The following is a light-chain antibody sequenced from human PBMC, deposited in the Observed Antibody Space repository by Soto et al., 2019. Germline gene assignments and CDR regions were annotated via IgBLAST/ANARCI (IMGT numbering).Light chain of an antibody. CDR1: SSDIGGYNY. CDR3: SSFTAANTVL. V-gene: IGLV2-14*03. J-gene: IGLJ7*01. Sequence: QSALTQPVSVSGSPGQSITISCTGTSSDIGGYNYVSWYQQHPGKAPKLMVRDVSNRPSGVSNRFSGSKSGNTASLTISGLQAEDEADYYCSSFTAANTVLFGEGTQLTVL. CDR2: DVS.